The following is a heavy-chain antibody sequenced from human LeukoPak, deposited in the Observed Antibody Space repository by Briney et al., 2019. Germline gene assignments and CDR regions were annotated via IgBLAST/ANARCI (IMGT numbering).Heavy chain of an antibody. Sequence: ESGPTLVKPTQTLTLTCTFSGFSLSTSGVGVGWIRQPPGKALEWLALIYWDDDKRYSPSLKSRLTITKDTSKNQVVLTMTNMDPVDTATYYCAHRSYDILTGYWGTDAFDIWGQGTMVTVSS. CDR1: GFSLSTSGVG. J-gene: IGHJ3*02. V-gene: IGHV2-5*02. CDR3: AHRSYDILTGYWGTDAFDI. D-gene: IGHD3-9*01. CDR2: IYWDDDK.